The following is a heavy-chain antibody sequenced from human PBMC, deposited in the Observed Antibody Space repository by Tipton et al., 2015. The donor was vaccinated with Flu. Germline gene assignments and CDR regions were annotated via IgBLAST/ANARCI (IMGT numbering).Heavy chain of an antibody. CDR2: IYSGGST. CDR1: GFTVSSNY. CDR3: ARDANLAAAGTSDAFDI. D-gene: IGHD6-13*01. V-gene: IGHV3-53*01. Sequence: SLRLSCAASGFTVSSNYMSWVRQAPGKGLEWVSVIYSGGSTYYADSVKGRFTISRDNSKNTLYLQMNSLRAEDTAVYYCARDANLAAAGTSDAFDIWGQGTMVTVSS. J-gene: IGHJ3*02.